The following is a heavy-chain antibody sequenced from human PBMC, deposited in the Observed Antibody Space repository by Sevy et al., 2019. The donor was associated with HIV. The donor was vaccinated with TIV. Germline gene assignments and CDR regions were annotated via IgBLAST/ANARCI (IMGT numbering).Heavy chain of an antibody. D-gene: IGHD6-19*01. CDR2: ISAGGGTT. Sequence: GGSLRLSCAASGFTFSSYAMSWVRQAPGKGLEWVSSISAGGGTTYYAYSVKGRFTISRDSSKNTLYLQMDSLRAADTAVYYCAKCPLAVAGTGNWFDPWGQGTLVTVSS. V-gene: IGHV3-23*01. J-gene: IGHJ5*02. CDR3: AKCPLAVAGTGNWFDP. CDR1: GFTFSSYA.